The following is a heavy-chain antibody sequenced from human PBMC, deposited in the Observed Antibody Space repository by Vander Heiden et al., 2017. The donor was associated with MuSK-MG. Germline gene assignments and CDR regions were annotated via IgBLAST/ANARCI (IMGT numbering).Heavy chain of an antibody. Sequence: QAQLVQSGAEVRNPGASVTVSCKASGYTFKAHGFSWVRQAPGQVLEWMGWISGYTGNTYYAGRFQGRVTMTIDTSTRTGFMELRGLRSDDTAVYYCARESRWLPTSDYGLDVWGQGTTVTV. V-gene: IGHV1-18*01. J-gene: IGHJ6*02. CDR3: ARESRWLPTSDYGLDV. CDR1: GYTFKAHG. D-gene: IGHD5-18*01. CDR2: ISGYTGNT.